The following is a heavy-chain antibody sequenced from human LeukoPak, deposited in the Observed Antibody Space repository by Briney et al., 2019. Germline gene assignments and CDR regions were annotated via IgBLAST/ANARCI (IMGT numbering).Heavy chain of an antibody. CDR1: GYTFTGYY. Sequence: ASVTVSCKASGYTFTGYYMHWVRQAPGQGLEWMGWISAYNGNTNYAQKLQGRVTMTTDTSTSTAYMELRSLRSDDTAVYYCARGDYYGSGSLYWGQGTLVTVSS. D-gene: IGHD3-10*01. V-gene: IGHV1-18*04. J-gene: IGHJ4*02. CDR3: ARGDYYGSGSLY. CDR2: ISAYNGNT.